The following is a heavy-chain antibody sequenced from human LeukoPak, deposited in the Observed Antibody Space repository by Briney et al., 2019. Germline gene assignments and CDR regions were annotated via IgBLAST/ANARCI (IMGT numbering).Heavy chain of an antibody. CDR1: GLTFSDYG. V-gene: IGHV3-33*01. D-gene: IGHD3-22*01. CDR2: IWYDGSDK. Sequence: GGSLRLSCSASGLTFSDYGMHWVRQAPGKGLEWVALIWYDGSDKYHAASVKGRFTISRDNSKNTLYLQMNSLRAEDTAVYYCARDKDYYDSSGYHYYYGMDVWGQGTTVTVSS. J-gene: IGHJ6*02. CDR3: ARDKDYYDSSGYHYYYGMDV.